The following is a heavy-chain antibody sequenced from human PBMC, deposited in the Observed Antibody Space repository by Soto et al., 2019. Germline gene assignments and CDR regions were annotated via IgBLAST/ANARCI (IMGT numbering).Heavy chain of an antibody. V-gene: IGHV3-48*02. D-gene: IGHD3-9*01. J-gene: IGHJ4*02. Sequence: GGSLRLSCEVSGFTLSTYNMNWVRQAPGKGLECVSYISVTNAILYADSVKGRFTVSRDNARNSLSLQMTSLRDEDTAVYYCVRDNDWAFDHWGQGTLVTVSS. CDR1: GFTLSTYN. CDR2: ISVTNAI. CDR3: VRDNDWAFDH.